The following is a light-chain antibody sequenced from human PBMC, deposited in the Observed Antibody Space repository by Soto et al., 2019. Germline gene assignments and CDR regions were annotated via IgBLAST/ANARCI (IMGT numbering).Light chain of an antibody. Sequence: QSALTQPASVSGSPGQSITISWTGTSSDVGGYNYVSWYQQHPGKAPKLMIYEVSNRPSGVSNRFSGSKSGNTASLTISGLQAEDEADYYCSSYTSSSTLFGTGTKVTVL. CDR1: SSDVGGYNY. CDR2: EVS. CDR3: SSYTSSSTL. J-gene: IGLJ1*01. V-gene: IGLV2-14*01.